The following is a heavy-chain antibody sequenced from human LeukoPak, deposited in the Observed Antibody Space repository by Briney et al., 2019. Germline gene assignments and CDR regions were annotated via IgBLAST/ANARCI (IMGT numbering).Heavy chain of an antibody. J-gene: IGHJ3*02. CDR3: ARQGGSSTSRDAFDI. V-gene: IGHV4-39*01. CDR1: GGSISSSSYY. CDR2: IYYSGST. D-gene: IGHD2-2*01. Sequence: SETLSLTCTVSGGSISSSSYYWGWIRQPPGKGLVWIGSIYYSGSTYYNPPLKSRVTMSVDTSKNQFSLKLSSVTAADTAVYYCARQGGSSTSRDAFDIWGQGTMVTVSS.